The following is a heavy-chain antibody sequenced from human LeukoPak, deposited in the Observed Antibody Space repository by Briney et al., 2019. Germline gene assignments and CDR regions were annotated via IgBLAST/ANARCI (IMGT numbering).Heavy chain of an antibody. CDR2: VKQDGSEI. CDR3: ARDKIVGATHFDY. J-gene: IGHJ4*02. Sequence: GGSLRLSCAASGFTLSSYWMSWVRQVPGKGPEWVANVKQDGSEIYYVDSVKGRFTISRDNAKNSLYLQMNSLRAEDTAIYYCARDKIVGATHFDYWGRGTLVTVSS. D-gene: IGHD1-26*01. CDR1: GFTLSSYW. V-gene: IGHV3-7*01.